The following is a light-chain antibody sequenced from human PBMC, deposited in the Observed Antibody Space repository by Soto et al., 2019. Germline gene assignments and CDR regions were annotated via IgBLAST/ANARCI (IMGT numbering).Light chain of an antibody. Sequence: QSALTQPRSVSGSPGQSVTISCAGTSSDVGAYNFVSWYQQHPGTAPKLMIYDVTQRPSGVPDRFSGSKSGNTASLTISGLQAEDEADYYCYSYTGSYTSIFGGGTKVTVL. CDR1: SSDVGAYNF. CDR3: YSYTGSYTSI. J-gene: IGLJ2*01. CDR2: DVT. V-gene: IGLV2-11*01.